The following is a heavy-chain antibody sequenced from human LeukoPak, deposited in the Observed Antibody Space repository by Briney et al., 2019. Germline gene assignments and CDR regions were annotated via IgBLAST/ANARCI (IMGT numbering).Heavy chain of an antibody. V-gene: IGHV1-2*07. CDR1: GYTFTTYY. CDR2: NNRNSGGT. Sequence: ASVKVSCKASGYTFTTYYMHWVRQAPGQGFEWVGWNNRNSGGTNFAHKLQGRVTMTSDTSITTAFMELSSLTSDDTAIYYCARDNSAGWFDSWGQGTLVTVSS. D-gene: IGHD2/OR15-2a*01. CDR3: ARDNSAGWFDS. J-gene: IGHJ5*01.